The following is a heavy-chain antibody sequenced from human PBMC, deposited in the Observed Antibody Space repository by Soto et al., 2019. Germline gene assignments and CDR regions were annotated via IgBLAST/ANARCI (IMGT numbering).Heavy chain of an antibody. J-gene: IGHJ5*02. Sequence: SETLSLTCTVSGGSISSYYWSWIRQPPGKGLEWIGYIYYSGSTNYNPPLKSRVTISVDTSKNQFSLKLSRLRSDDTAVYYCARWGRVGMVYANNWFDPWGQGTLVTVSS. CDR3: ARWGRVGMVYANNWFDP. CDR2: IYYSGST. D-gene: IGHD2-8*01. CDR1: GGSISSYY. V-gene: IGHV4-59*01.